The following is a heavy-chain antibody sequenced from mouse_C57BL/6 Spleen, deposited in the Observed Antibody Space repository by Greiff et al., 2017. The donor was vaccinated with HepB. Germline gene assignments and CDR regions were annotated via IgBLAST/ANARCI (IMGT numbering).Heavy chain of an antibody. V-gene: IGHV1-50*01. Sequence: QVQLQQSGAELVKPGASVKLSCKASGYTFTSYWMQWVKQRPGQGLEWIGEIDPSDSYTNYNQKFKGKATLTVDTSSSTAYMQRSSLTSEDSAVYYCARRGDGSSYDAMDYWGQGTSVTVSS. J-gene: IGHJ4*01. CDR3: ARRGDGSSYDAMDY. CDR1: GYTFTSYW. D-gene: IGHD1-1*01. CDR2: IDPSDSYT.